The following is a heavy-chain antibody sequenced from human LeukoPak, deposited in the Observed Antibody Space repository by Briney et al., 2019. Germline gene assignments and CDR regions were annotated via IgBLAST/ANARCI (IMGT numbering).Heavy chain of an antibody. D-gene: IGHD5-24*01. J-gene: IGHJ6*03. CDR1: GYSFTSYW. CDR2: IYPGDSDT. Sequence: GESLKISCKGSGYSFTSYWIGWVRQMPGKGLEWMGIIYPGDSDTRYSPSFQGQVTISADKSISTAYLQWSSLKASDTAMYYCARRDGYNTDWYYMDVWGKGTTVTVSS. V-gene: IGHV5-51*01. CDR3: ARRDGYNTDWYYMDV.